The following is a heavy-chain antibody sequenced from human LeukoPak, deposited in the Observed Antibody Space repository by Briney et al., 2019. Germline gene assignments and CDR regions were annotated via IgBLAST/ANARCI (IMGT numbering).Heavy chain of an antibody. Sequence: SETLSLTCTVSGYSISSGYYWGWIRQPPGKGLEWIGSIYHSGSTYYNPSLKSRVTISVDTSKSQFSLKLSSVTAADTAVYYCASQGYGSSSWPFDYWGQGTLVTVSS. CDR2: IYHSGST. CDR3: ASQGYGSSSWPFDY. J-gene: IGHJ4*02. CDR1: GYSISSGYY. V-gene: IGHV4-38-2*02. D-gene: IGHD6-13*01.